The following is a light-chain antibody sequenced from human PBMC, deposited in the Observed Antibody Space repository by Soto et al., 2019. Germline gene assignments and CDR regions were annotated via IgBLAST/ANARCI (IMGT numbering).Light chain of an antibody. V-gene: IGKV3-11*01. Sequence: EIVLTQSPATLSLSPGERATLSCRASQSVSSYLAWYQQKPGQAPRLLIYDASNRATGIPDRFSGSGSGSGTDFTLFISRLEPEDCGVYYCQQNGRSPTFGPGTKVDIK. J-gene: IGKJ3*01. CDR2: DAS. CDR3: QQNGRSPT. CDR1: QSVSSY.